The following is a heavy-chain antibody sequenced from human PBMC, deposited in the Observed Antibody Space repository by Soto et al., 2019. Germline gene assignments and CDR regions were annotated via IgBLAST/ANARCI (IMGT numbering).Heavy chain of an antibody. V-gene: IGHV4-59*01. J-gene: IGHJ4*02. CDR1: GGSISIYY. CDR3: ARHRGAVAGSPFDS. CDR2: IYNSGST. Sequence: QVQLQESGPGLMKPSQTLSLACTVSGGSISIYYWSWIRQPPGKGLEWIGNIYNSGSTNYNPSLKSRVIISLDTSKNQFSLKLSSVTAADTAVYYCARHRGAVAGSPFDSWGQGTLVTVSS. D-gene: IGHD6-19*01.